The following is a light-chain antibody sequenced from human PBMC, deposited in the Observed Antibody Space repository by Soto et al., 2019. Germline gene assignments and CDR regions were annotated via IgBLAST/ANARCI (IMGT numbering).Light chain of an antibody. Sequence: DIQMTQSPSSLSASVGDRVTITCRASQSISSYLNWYQQKPGKAPKLLVYAASFLQSGVPSRISGSGSGTDFTLTISSLQPEDFVTYYCQQSYSSPYTFGQGTKLEIK. CDR1: QSISSY. CDR3: QQSYSSPYT. V-gene: IGKV1-39*01. CDR2: AAS. J-gene: IGKJ2*01.